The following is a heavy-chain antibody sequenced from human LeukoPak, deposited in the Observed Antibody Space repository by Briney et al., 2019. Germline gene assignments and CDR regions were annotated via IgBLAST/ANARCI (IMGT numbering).Heavy chain of an antibody. D-gene: IGHD1-26*01. CDR1: GFTFGSHW. CDR3: ARDEVGATPIDY. J-gene: IGHJ4*02. Sequence: GGSLRLSCEASGFTFGSHWMHWVRQVPGKGLVWVSNINGDGSSVGCADSVKGRFAVSRDNAKNTLYLHMSSLRAEDTAVYYCARDEVGATPIDYWGQGTLVTVSS. CDR2: INGDGSSV. V-gene: IGHV3-74*01.